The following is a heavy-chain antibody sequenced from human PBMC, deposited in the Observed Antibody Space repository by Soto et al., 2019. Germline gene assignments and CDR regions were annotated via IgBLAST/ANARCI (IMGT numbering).Heavy chain of an antibody. Sequence: GGSLRLSCAASGFTFSSYGMHWVRQAPGKGLGWVAVIWYDGSNKYYADSVKGRFTISRDNSKNTLYLQMNSLRAEDTAVYYCARDPLCSSTSCPEYYYGMDVWGQGTTVTVSS. V-gene: IGHV3-33*01. CDR3: ARDPLCSSTSCPEYYYGMDV. D-gene: IGHD2-2*01. CDR1: GFTFSSYG. CDR2: IWYDGSNK. J-gene: IGHJ6*02.